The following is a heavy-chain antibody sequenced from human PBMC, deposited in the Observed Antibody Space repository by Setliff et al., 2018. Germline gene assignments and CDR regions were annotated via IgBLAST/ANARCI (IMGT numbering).Heavy chain of an antibody. CDR2: INPNSGAT. V-gene: IGHV1-2*02. Sequence: GASVKVSCKASGHTLTGYYMHWVRQAPGQGLEWMGWINPNSGATKYAQNFQGRVTMTRDTSITTVHMELRRLTSDDTAIYYCARVGVPSGYWYYLDYWGQGTQVTVSS. CDR3: ARVGVPSGYWYYLDY. CDR1: GHTLTGYY. D-gene: IGHD3-22*01. J-gene: IGHJ4*02.